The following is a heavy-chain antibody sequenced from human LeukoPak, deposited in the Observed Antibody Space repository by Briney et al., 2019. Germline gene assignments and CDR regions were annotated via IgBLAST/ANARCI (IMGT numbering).Heavy chain of an antibody. CDR1: AYTFTFYD. D-gene: IGHD1-26*01. V-gene: IGHV1-2*02. CDR2: INPNSVGT. Sequence: ASVNLSLKSAAYTFTFYDMYWVWQGPGPGQGRMWWINPNSVGTNFAQKFPGRFTMTRDTSISTAYMELSRLRSDDTAVYYCATYYGGLDAFDIWGQGTMVTVSS. J-gene: IGHJ3*02. CDR3: ATYYGGLDAFDI.